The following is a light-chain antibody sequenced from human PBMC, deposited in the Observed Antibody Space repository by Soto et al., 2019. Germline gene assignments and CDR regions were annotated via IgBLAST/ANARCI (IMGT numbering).Light chain of an antibody. V-gene: IGKV1-5*03. Sequence: DIQMTHSPSTLPASLGDRVTIPCRTSHSIGTWLAWYQQKSGSAPKLLIYEASKLQDGVPPRFSGSKSGTQFTLTISSLQPDDFATYYCQHYNGHIFTFGPGTKVDIK. CDR3: QHYNGHIFT. CDR1: HSIGTW. CDR2: EAS. J-gene: IGKJ3*01.